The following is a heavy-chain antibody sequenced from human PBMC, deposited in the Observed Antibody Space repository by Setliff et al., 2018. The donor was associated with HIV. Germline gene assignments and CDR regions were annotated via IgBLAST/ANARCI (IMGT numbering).Heavy chain of an antibody. D-gene: IGHD3-22*01. CDR2: IYTSGIT. CDR3: ARGRSRYYYDGSGYYVDY. Sequence: KPSETLSLTCTVSGGSISSYYWSWIRLPPGKGLEWIGYIYTSGITNYNPSLKSRVTMSVDTSKNQFSLKLSSVTAADTAVYYCARGRSRYYYDGSGYYVDYWGQGTLVTVSS. CDR1: GGSISSYY. J-gene: IGHJ4*02. V-gene: IGHV4-4*08.